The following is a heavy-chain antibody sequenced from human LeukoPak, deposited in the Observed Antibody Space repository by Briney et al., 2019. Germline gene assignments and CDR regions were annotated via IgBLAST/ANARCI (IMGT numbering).Heavy chain of an antibody. CDR1: GGSFSGYY. J-gene: IGHJ4*02. V-gene: IGHV4-59*01. CDR2: IYYSGST. D-gene: IGHD3-3*01. Sequence: SSETLSLTCAVYGGSFSGYYWSWIRQPPGKGLEWIGYIYYSGSTNYNPSLKSRVTISVDTSKNQFSLKLSSVTAADTAVYYCASLPYYDFWSGYYPEYYFDYWGQGTLVTVSS. CDR3: ASLPYYDFWSGYYPEYYFDY.